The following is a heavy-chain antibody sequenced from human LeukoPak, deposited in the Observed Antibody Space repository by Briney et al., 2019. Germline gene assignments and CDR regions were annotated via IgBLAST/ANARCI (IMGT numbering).Heavy chain of an antibody. CDR3: AKLDYYDTH. D-gene: IGHD3-22*01. CDR2: ITGSSAST. Sequence: GGSLRLFCAASGFTFSSYAMSWVRQAPGKGLEWVSSITGSSASTYYADSVKGRFTISRDNSKNTLYLQMNSLRAEDMAVYFCAKLDYYDTHWGQGTLVTVSS. V-gene: IGHV3-23*01. J-gene: IGHJ4*02. CDR1: GFTFSSYA.